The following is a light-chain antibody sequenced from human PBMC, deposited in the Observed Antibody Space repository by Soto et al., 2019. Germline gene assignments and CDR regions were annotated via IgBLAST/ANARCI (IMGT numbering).Light chain of an antibody. CDR1: QIVSSS. V-gene: IGKV3-11*01. J-gene: IGKJ3*01. CDR2: DAS. Sequence: EIVLTQSPDTLSLSPGERATLSCRASQIVSSSLSWYQQKPGQAPRLLIYDASNMSPCIPARFSGSGSGTDFTLTISSLEPEDFAVYYCQQRSNWPPEVTFGPGTKVDIK. CDR3: QQRSNWPPEVT.